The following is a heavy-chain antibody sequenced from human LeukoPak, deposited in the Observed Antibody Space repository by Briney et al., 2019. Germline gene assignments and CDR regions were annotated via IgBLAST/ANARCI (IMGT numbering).Heavy chain of an antibody. J-gene: IGHJ3*02. CDR3: ASRCGGSCYSSAFDI. V-gene: IGHV4-59*01. CDR2: IYYSGST. CDR1: GGSISSYY. Sequence: PSETLSLTCTVSGGSISSYYWSWIRQPPGKGLEWIGYIYYSGSTNYNPSLKSRVTISVDTSKNQFSLKLSSVTAADTAVYYCASRCGGSCYSSAFDIWGQGTMATVSS. D-gene: IGHD2-15*01.